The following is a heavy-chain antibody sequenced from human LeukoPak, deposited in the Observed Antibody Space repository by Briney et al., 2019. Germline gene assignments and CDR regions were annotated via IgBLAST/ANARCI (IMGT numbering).Heavy chain of an antibody. CDR1: GGSITSGGYY. CDR2: IYYSGST. Sequence: SSETLSLTCTVSGGSITSGGYYWSCIRQHPGKGLEWIGYIYYSGSTYHNPSLKSRVTLSVDTSRNQFSLRLSSVTAADTAVYYCARDGRGYASSWYFDLWGQGTLVTVSS. CDR3: ARDGRGYASSWYFDL. J-gene: IGHJ4*02. D-gene: IGHD6-13*01. V-gene: IGHV4-31*03.